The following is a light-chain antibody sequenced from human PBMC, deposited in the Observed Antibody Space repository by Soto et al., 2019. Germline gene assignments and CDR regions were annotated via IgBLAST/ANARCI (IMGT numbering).Light chain of an antibody. CDR1: QTIISW. CDR2: DAS. V-gene: IGKV1-33*01. CDR3: QQYENLPT. J-gene: IGKJ5*01. Sequence: DIKMTQSPSTRDGSVGDVVKINFRASQTIISWFGWYHQKSGRAPKLLMYDASNLEAGVPSRFRGSGSGTDFTFTISRLQPEDIATYYCQQYENLPTFGQGTRMEIK.